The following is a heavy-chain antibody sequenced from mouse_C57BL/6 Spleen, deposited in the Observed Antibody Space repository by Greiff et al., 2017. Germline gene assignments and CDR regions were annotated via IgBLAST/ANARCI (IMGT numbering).Heavy chain of an antibody. CDR3: TREYGSDYAMDY. V-gene: IGHV5-9-1*02. CDR1: GFTFSSYA. J-gene: IGHJ4*01. D-gene: IGHD2-2*01. CDR2: ISGGGDYI. Sequence: EVKLMESGEGLVKPGGSLKLSCAASGFTFSSYAMSWVRQTPEKRLEWVAYISGGGDYIYYADTVRGRFTISRDNARNTLYLQMSSLKSEDTAMYYCTREYGSDYAMDYWGQGTSVTVSS.